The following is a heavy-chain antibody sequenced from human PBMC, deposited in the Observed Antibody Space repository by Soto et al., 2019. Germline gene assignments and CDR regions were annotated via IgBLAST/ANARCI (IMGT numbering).Heavy chain of an antibody. CDR1: GFTFTSSA. CDR2: IVVGSGNT. CDR3: AADPATVVTVDAFDI. J-gene: IGHJ3*02. Sequence: QMQLVQSGPEVKKPGTSVKVSCKASGFTFTSSAVQWVRQARGQRLEWIGWIVVGSGNTNYAQKFQERVTITRDISTSTAYRELSSLRSEDTAVYYCAADPATVVTVDAFDIWGQGTMVTVSS. V-gene: IGHV1-58*01. D-gene: IGHD4-17*01.